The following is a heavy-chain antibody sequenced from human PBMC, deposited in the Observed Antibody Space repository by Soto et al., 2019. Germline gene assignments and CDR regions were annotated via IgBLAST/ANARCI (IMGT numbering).Heavy chain of an antibody. CDR1: GGTFSSYA. CDR3: ASPGYSSSWYIYGMDV. CDR2: IIPIFGTA. V-gene: IGHV1-69*06. Sequence: SVKVSCKASGGTFSSYAISWVRQAPGQGLEWMGGIIPIFGTANYAQKFKGRVTITADKSTSTANMKLSSLKSEDTAVYYCASPGYSSSWYIYGMDVWGQGTTVTVSS. D-gene: IGHD6-13*01. J-gene: IGHJ6*02.